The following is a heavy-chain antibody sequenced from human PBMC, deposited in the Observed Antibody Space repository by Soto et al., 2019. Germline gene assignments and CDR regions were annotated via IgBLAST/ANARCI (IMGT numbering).Heavy chain of an antibody. J-gene: IGHJ4*02. V-gene: IGHV3-64*01. Sequence: PGGSLRLSCVASGFTFGSYDMHWVRQAPGKGLEYVSSISSNGGTTYYGNSVKGRFTISRDNSKNTLYLQMGSLRAEDMAVYYCVRRVSGNYDYWGQGTLVTVSS. CDR2: ISSNGGTT. CDR3: VRRVSGNYDY. CDR1: GFTFGSYD. D-gene: IGHD1-7*01.